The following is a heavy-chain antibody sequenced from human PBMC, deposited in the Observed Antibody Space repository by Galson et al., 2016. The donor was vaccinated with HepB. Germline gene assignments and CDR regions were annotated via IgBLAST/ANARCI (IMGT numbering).Heavy chain of an antibody. CDR1: GYIFSRYG. D-gene: IGHD3-22*01. Sequence: SVKVSCKASGYIFSRYGISWVRKAPGQGLEWMGWVSPSNGDTNLAQNVQGRVTMTADTSTSTAYMELRSLASDDTAIYYGARDFYSDGTSWADVFDIWGQGTVVTVSS. CDR3: ARDFYSDGTSWADVFDI. J-gene: IGHJ3*02. V-gene: IGHV1-18*01. CDR2: VSPSNGDT.